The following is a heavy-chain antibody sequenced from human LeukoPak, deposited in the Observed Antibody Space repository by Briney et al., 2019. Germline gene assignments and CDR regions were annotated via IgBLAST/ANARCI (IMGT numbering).Heavy chain of an antibody. V-gene: IGHV6-1*01. CDR1: GDSFSSNSAA. D-gene: IGHD5-18*01. CDR2: TYYRSKWYN. Sequence: SQTLSLTCALSGDSFSSNSAAWNWIRQSPSRGLEWLGRTYYRSKWYNDYAVSVKSRITINPDTSKNQFSLQLNSVTPEDTAVYYCAREDTAMVTTGGWDYWGQGTLVTVSS. J-gene: IGHJ4*02. CDR3: AREDTAMVTTGGWDY.